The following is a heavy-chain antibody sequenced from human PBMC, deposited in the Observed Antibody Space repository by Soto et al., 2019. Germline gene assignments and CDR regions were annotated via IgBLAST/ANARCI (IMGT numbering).Heavy chain of an antibody. V-gene: IGHV1-69*06. CDR3: ARDLLDCSSTSCYSGQNWFDP. CDR2: IIPIFGTA. Sequence: QVQLVQSGAEVKKPGSSVKVSCKASGGTFSSYAISWVRQAPGQGLEWMGGIIPIFGTANYAQKFQGRVTITADKSTGTAYMELSSLRSEDTAVYYCARDLLDCSSTSCYSGQNWFDPWGQGTLVTVSS. J-gene: IGHJ5*02. CDR1: GGTFSSYA. D-gene: IGHD2-2*01.